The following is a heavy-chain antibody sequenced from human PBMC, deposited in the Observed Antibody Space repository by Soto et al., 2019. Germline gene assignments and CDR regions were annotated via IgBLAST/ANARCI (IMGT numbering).Heavy chain of an antibody. J-gene: IGHJ4*02. V-gene: IGHV4-39*01. CDR2: IYYSGST. CDR3: ARLGSGYSGYDWDD. CDR1: GGSISSSSYY. Sequence: SETLSLTCTVSGGSISSSSYYWGWIRQPPGKGLEWIGSIYYSGSTYYNPSLKSRVTISVDTSKNQFSLKLSSVTAADTAVYYCARLGSGYSGYDWDDWGQGTLVIVSS. D-gene: IGHD5-12*01.